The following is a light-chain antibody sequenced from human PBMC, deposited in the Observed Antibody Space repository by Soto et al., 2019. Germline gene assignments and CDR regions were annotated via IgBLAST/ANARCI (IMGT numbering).Light chain of an antibody. Sequence: EIVLTQSPATLSLSPGERVTLSCRASQSVRSYLAWYQQKPGQAPRLLIYDASNRATGIPARFSGSGSGTDFTLTISSLEPEDFAVYHCQQRTNWPLTFGGGTKVEIK. CDR3: QQRTNWPLT. CDR2: DAS. J-gene: IGKJ4*01. V-gene: IGKV3-11*01. CDR1: QSVRSY.